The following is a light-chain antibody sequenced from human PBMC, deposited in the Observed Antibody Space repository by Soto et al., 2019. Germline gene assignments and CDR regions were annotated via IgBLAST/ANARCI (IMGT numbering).Light chain of an antibody. V-gene: IGKV3-15*01. J-gene: IGKJ4*01. CDR3: QQYNNWPPLP. CDR2: GAS. CDR1: QSVSSN. Sequence: EIVMTQSPATLSVSPGERATLSCRASQSVSSNLAWYQQKPGQAPRLLIYGASTRATGIPARFSGSGSGTEFTRTIISLQSEDFAVYYWQQYNNWPPLPFGGGTKVEIK.